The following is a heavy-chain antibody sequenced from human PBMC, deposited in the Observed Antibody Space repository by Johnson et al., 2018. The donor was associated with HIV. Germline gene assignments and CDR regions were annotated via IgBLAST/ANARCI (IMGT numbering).Heavy chain of an antibody. D-gene: IGHD2-21*01. V-gene: IGHV3-13*01. CDR2: IGSAGDT. J-gene: IGHJ3*02. CDR1: GFTFSRFD. CDR3: VRDDGSDYEAFDI. Sequence: VQLVESGGGLVQPGGSLRLSCAASGFTFSRFDMHWVRQAAGKRLEWVSVIGSAGDTYNPGSVKGRFTISRDNANNSLFLQMNSLRAEDTAVYYCVRDDGSDYEAFDIWGQGTMVTVSS.